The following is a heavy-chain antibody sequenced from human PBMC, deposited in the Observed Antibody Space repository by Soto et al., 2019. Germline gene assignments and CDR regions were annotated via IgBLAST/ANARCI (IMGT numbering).Heavy chain of an antibody. D-gene: IGHD2-21*02. CDR2: VYHTGDT. CDR3: AREIVTAGGNNYFDP. V-gene: IGHV4-4*02. CDR1: GGTVASSHW. Sequence: SETLSLTCGVSGGTVASSHWWSWVRESPGGGLEWIGNVYHTGDTNFNPSLQSRVTISVDKSNNQFSLRLNSLTAADTAVYFCAREIVTAGGNNYFDPWGPGTLVTVSS. J-gene: IGHJ5*02.